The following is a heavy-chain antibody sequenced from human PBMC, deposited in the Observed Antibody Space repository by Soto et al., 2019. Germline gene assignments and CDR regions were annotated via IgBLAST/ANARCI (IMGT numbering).Heavy chain of an antibody. J-gene: IGHJ6*02. V-gene: IGHV1-69*06. CDR3: GRDRSHYGAGSYYASPCNYYGMDG. D-gene: IGHD3-10*01. CDR2: IIPIFGTA. CDR1: GRTFSSYA. Sequence: SVKVSCKASGRTFSSYAISRVRQAPEQELEWLGGIIPIFGTANYAQKFQARVAITAAKSTSTAYMELCSLRSKHTAAYHWGRDRSHYGAGSYYASPCNYYGMDGWGQGSTVTVAS.